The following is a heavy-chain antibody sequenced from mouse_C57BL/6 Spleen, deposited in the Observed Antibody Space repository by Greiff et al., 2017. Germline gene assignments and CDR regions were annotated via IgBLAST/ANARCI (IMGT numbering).Heavy chain of an antibody. D-gene: IGHD2-5*01. CDR1: GYTFTSYG. V-gene: IGHV1-81*01. CDR3: ARGGSNPDFAD. Sequence: VQLQQSGAELARPGASVKLSCKASGYTFTSYGISWVKQRPGQGLEWIGEIYPRSGNTYYNEKFKGKATLTADKSSSTAYMELRSLTSEDSAVYFWARGGSNPDFADWGQGTLVTVSA. J-gene: IGHJ3*01. CDR2: IYPRSGNT.